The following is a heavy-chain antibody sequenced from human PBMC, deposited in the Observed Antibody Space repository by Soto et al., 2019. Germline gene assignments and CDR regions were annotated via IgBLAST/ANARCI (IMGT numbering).Heavy chain of an antibody. J-gene: IGHJ5*02. CDR2: ISGSGGST. CDR1: GFTFSSYA. V-gene: IGHV3-23*01. Sequence: SGGSLRLSCAASGFTFSSYAMSWVRQAPGKGLEWVSAISGSGGSTYYADSVKGRFTISRDNSKNTLYLQMNSLRAEDTAVYYCANHPSIAAPGCWFDPWAQGTLVTVSS. D-gene: IGHD6-6*01. CDR3: ANHPSIAAPGCWFDP.